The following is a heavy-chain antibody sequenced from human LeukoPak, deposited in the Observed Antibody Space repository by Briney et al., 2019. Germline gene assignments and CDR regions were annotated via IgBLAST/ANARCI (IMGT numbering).Heavy chain of an antibody. CDR3: AKVLGVAVAGTVDY. CDR1: GFTFSSYA. CDR2: ISGSGGST. V-gene: IGHV3-23*01. D-gene: IGHD6-19*01. J-gene: IGHJ4*02. Sequence: PGGSLRLSCGASGFTFSSYAMSWVRQAPGKGLEWVSAISGSGGSTYYADSVKGRFTISRDNSKNTLYLQMNSLRAEDTAVYYCAKVLGVAVAGTVDYWGQGTLVTVSS.